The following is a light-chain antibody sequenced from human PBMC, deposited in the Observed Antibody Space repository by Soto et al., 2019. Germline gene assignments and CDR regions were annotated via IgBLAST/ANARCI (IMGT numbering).Light chain of an antibody. Sequence: DIQMTQSPSSVSASVGDRVTITCRASQGISSWLAWYQQKPGKAPKLLIYDASSLESGVPSRFRGSGSGTDFTFTISRLQPGDIATYYCQQYENLPTFGQGTRLEIK. J-gene: IGKJ5*01. CDR2: DAS. CDR3: QQYENLPT. CDR1: QGISSW. V-gene: IGKV1-12*01.